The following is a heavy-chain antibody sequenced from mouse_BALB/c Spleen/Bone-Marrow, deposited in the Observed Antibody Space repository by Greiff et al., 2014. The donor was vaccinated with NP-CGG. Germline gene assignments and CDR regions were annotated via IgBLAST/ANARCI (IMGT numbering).Heavy chain of an antibody. D-gene: IGHD3-1*01. J-gene: IGHJ2*01. CDR1: GYRFNSYW. CDR3: ARLGIRSFDY. CDR2: ILPGSGST. Sequence: QVQLKDSGADLMKPGASVKISCKATGYRFNSYWIEWVKQRPGHGLEWIGEILPGSGSTNFNEKFKGKATFTAYTSSNTAYMQISSLTSEDSAVYYCARLGIRSFDYWGQGTTLTVSS. V-gene: IGHV1-9*01.